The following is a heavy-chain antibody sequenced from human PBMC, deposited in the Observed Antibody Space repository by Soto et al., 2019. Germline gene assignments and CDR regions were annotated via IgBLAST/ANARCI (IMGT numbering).Heavy chain of an antibody. Sequence: SETLSPTCTVSGGSISSYYWSWIRQPPGKGLEWIGYIYYSGSTNYNPSIKSRVPIPVDTPKTQFSLKLISVTAADTAVYYCARERFSSGWYGPRSFDYWGQGTLVTVS. V-gene: IGHV4-59*12. D-gene: IGHD6-19*01. CDR1: GGSISSYY. J-gene: IGHJ4*02. CDR3: ARERFSSGWYGPRSFDY. CDR2: IYYSGST.